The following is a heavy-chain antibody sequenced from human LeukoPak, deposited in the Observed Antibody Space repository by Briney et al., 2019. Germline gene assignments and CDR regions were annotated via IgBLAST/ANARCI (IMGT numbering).Heavy chain of an antibody. CDR1: GFSFETYA. Sequence: PGTSLKLSCLASGFSFETYAIHWVRQAPGKGLERVAIINVDDSSKSYLDSVKGRFTISRDNAKNSLYLQMNNLRAEDTAVYYCARDRAYSTFDFWGQGTLVAVSS. D-gene: IGHD4-11*01. CDR2: INVDDSSK. J-gene: IGHJ4*02. V-gene: IGHV3-7*01. CDR3: ARDRAYSTFDF.